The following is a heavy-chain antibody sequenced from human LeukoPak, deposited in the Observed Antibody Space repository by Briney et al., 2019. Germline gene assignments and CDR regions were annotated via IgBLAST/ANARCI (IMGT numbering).Heavy chain of an antibody. CDR1: GYTFNTHY. Sequence: ASVKVSCKASGYTFNTHYMHWVRQAPGQGLEWMGMFNPTGRPRYAQKFQGRVIMTWDTSTGTAYMELSSLRYDDTAVYYCATNILVRDIINWFDPWGQGTLVTVSS. D-gene: IGHD3-10*01. J-gene: IGHJ5*02. V-gene: IGHV1-46*02. CDR2: FNPTGRP. CDR3: ATNILVRDIINWFDP.